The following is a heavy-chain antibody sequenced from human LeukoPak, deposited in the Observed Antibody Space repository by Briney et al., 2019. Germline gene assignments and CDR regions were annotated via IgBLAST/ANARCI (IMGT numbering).Heavy chain of an antibody. J-gene: IGHJ4*02. CDR1: GASISNYQ. V-gene: IGHV4-4*07. CDR3: VRDGYSTAWGYYSDS. D-gene: IGHD4-11*01. Sequence: SETQSLTCTVSGASISNYQWSWIRQTAGKRLEWIGHIDSSGGTYYNPSLKSGVTMSVDTSKNQVFVKLTSVTAADTAVYYCVRDGYSTAWGYYSDSWGQGILVTVSS. CDR2: IDSSGGT.